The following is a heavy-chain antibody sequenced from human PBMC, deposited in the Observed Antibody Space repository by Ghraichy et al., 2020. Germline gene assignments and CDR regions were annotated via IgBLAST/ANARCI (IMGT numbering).Heavy chain of an antibody. CDR3: AKDRGSSSTNGYYYYGMDV. Sequence: GGSLRLSCAASGFTFSSYGMHWVRQAPGKGLEWVAVISYDGSNKYYADSVKGRFTISRDNSKNTLYLQMNSLRAEDTAVYYCAKDRGSSSTNGYYYYGMDVWGQGTTVTVSS. J-gene: IGHJ6*02. CDR2: ISYDGSNK. D-gene: IGHD6-6*01. CDR1: GFTFSSYG. V-gene: IGHV3-30*18.